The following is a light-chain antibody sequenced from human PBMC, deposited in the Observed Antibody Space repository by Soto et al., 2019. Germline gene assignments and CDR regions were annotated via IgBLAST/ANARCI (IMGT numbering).Light chain of an antibody. J-gene: IGLJ3*02. CDR2: SNN. V-gene: IGLV1-44*01. CDR1: TFNIGSNT. Sequence: QSVLTQPPSASGAPGQRVTISCSGSTFNIGSNTVNWYQQFPGTAPRVLIYSNNQRPSGVPDRFSGSKSGTSVSLAISGLQSDDEADYYCAAWDDSLDGPVFGGGTKVTVL. CDR3: AAWDDSLDGPV.